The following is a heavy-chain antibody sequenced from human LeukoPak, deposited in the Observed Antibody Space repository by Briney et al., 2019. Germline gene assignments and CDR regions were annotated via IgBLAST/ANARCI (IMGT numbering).Heavy chain of an antibody. D-gene: IGHD1-1*01. CDR3: ARGNDLGVDY. J-gene: IGHJ4*02. CDR2: IYHSGST. V-gene: IGHV4-30-2*01. Sequence: ASETLSLTCAVSGGSISSGGYSWSWIRQPPGKGLEWIGYIYHSGSTYYNPSLKSRVTISVDRSKNLFSLKLSSVTAADTAVYYCARGNDLGVDYWGQGTLVTVSS. CDR1: GGSISSGGYS.